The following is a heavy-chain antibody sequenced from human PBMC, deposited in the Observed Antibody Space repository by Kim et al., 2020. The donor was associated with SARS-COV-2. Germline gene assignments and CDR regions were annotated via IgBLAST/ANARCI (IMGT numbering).Heavy chain of an antibody. CDR3: AKGPYSSGPGGNGMEI. D-gene: IGHD6-19*01. V-gene: IGHV3-30*02. J-gene: IGHJ6*02. Sequence: SVKGRFTISRDNSKTTLYLQMNRLRAEDTAVYYCAKGPYSSGPGGNGMEIWSQGTTVTDSS.